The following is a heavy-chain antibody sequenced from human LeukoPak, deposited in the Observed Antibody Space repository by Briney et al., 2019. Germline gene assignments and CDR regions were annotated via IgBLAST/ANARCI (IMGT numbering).Heavy chain of an antibody. CDR2: ISSSSSYI. J-gene: IGHJ5*02. CDR3: ARLPPPGGGGEFDP. D-gene: IGHD2-15*01. Sequence: GGSLRLSCAASGFTFSSYSMNWVRQAPGKGLEWVSSISSSSSYIYYADSVKGRFTISRDNAKNSLYLQVNSLRAEDTAVYYCARLPPPGGGGEFDPWGQGTLVTVSS. CDR1: GFTFSSYS. V-gene: IGHV3-21*01.